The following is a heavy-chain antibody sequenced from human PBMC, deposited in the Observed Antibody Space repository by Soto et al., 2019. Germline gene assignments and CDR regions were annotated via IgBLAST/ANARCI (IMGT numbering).Heavy chain of an antibody. D-gene: IGHD3-3*02. Sequence: EVQLVESGGGLVQPGGSLRLSCADSGFTFSNYWVSWVRQAPGKGLEWVANIKKDGSEKYYVDSVKGRFIISRDNGKKSLYLQMNDLRAEDTAVYYCAAILGMDVWGQGTTVTVSS. CDR3: AAILGMDV. J-gene: IGHJ6*02. V-gene: IGHV3-7*05. CDR2: IKKDGSEK. CDR1: GFTFSNYW.